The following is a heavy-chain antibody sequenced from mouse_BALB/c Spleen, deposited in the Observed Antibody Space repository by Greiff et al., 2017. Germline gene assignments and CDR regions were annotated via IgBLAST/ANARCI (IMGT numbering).Heavy chain of an antibody. CDR3: ARPMITRYFDV. V-gene: IGHV1-9*01. CDR2: ILPGSGST. CDR1: GYTFSSYW. Sequence: QVQLQQSGAELMKPGASVKISCKATGYTFSSYWIEWVKQRPGHGLEWIGEILPGSGSTNYNEKFKGKATFTADTSSNTAYMQLSSLTSEDSAVYYCARPMITRYFDVWGAGTTVTVSS. J-gene: IGHJ1*01. D-gene: IGHD2-4*01.